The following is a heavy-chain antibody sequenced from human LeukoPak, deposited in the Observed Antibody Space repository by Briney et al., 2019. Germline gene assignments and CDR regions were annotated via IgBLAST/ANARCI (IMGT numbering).Heavy chain of an antibody. V-gene: IGHV1-8*03. Sequence: ASVKVSCKASGYTFTSYDINWVRQATGQGLEWMGRMNPISGNTGYAQKFQGRVTITRNTSISTAYMELSSLRSEDTAVYYCARGHVVVVAAPYYYYYMDVWGKGTTVTVSS. D-gene: IGHD2-15*01. CDR2: MNPISGNT. J-gene: IGHJ6*03. CDR3: ARGHVVVVAAPYYYYYMDV. CDR1: GYTFTSYD.